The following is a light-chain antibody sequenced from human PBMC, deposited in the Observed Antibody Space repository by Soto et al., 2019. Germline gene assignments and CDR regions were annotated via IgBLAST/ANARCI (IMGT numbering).Light chain of an antibody. V-gene: IGLV1-44*01. CDR3: ATWDDSGYV. J-gene: IGLJ1*01. CDR2: TND. Sequence: QSALTQPPSASGTPGQSVTISCSGSTANIGTNTVNWFQHLPGSAPKLLIYTNDQRPSGVPDRFSGSRSGTSASLAISGLQSEDDADYYCATWDDSGYVFGKGNKVTVL. CDR1: TANIGTNT.